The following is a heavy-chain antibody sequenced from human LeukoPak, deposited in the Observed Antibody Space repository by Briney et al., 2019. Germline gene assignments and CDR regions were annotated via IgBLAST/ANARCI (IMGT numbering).Heavy chain of an antibody. CDR1: GFTFSSYA. CDR2: IKGDGTET. J-gene: IGHJ4*02. CDR3: VGGGGWLPDF. D-gene: IGHD6-19*01. V-gene: IGHV3-7*01. Sequence: GRSLRLSCAASGFTFSSYAMHWVRQAPGKGLEWVAIIKGDGTETLYADSVKGRFTISRDNTKSSLYLQINSLRAEDTAVYYCVGGGGWLPDFWGQGVLVTVSS.